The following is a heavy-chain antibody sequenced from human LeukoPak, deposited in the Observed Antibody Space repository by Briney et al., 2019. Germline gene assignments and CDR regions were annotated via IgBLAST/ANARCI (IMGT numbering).Heavy chain of an antibody. V-gene: IGHV3-74*01. J-gene: IGHJ4*02. CDR2: ITNDGSST. Sequence: GGSLRLSCAASGLTFSSHWMHWVRQAPGKGLVWVSRITNDGSSTTYADSVKGRFTISRDNAKNSLYLQMNSLRAEDTAVYYCARVGGDYGILTGYLYWGQGALVTVSS. D-gene: IGHD3-9*01. CDR1: GLTFSSHW. CDR3: ARVGGDYGILTGYLY.